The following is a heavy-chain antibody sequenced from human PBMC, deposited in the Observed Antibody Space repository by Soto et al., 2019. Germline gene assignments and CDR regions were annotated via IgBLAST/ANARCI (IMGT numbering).Heavy chain of an antibody. D-gene: IGHD6-6*01. Sequence: GGSLRLSCAAPGFTFSSYGMHWVRQAPGKGLEWVAVIWYDGSNKYYADSVKGRFTISRDNSKNTLYLQMNSLRAEDTAVYYCARDLTGMYSSSSGLGYWGQGTLVTVSS. CDR2: IWYDGSNK. CDR3: ARDLTGMYSSSSGLGY. V-gene: IGHV3-33*01. CDR1: GFTFSSYG. J-gene: IGHJ4*02.